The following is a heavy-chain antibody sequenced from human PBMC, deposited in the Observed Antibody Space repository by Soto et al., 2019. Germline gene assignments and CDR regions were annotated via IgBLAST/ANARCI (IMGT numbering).Heavy chain of an antibody. CDR2: IIPIFGTA. CDR3: AREGGEPGGDHGGNWFDP. D-gene: IGHD2-21*02. CDR1: GGTFSSYA. J-gene: IGHJ5*02. V-gene: IGHV1-69*14. Sequence: QVQLVQSGAEVKKPGSSVKVSCKASGGTFSSYAISWVRQAPGQGLEWMGGIIPIFGTANYAQKFQGRVTHTADKATATAYMGRSSLRSEARAVYYCAREGGEPGGDHGGNWFDPWGQGTLVTVSS.